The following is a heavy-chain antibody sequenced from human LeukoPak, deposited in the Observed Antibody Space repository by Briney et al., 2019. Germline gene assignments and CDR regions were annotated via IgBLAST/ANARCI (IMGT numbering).Heavy chain of an antibody. Sequence: GGSLRLSCAASGFTFSRYDMHWVPQAIRKGLEWVSAIGTAGETYYLDSVKGRFTISRENAKNSLYLQMNSLRAGDTAVYYCARVDRDAYSVFDYWGQGTLVTVSS. CDR2: IGTAGET. CDR1: GFTFSRYD. CDR3: ARVDRDAYSVFDY. D-gene: IGHD5-24*01. J-gene: IGHJ4*02. V-gene: IGHV3-13*04.